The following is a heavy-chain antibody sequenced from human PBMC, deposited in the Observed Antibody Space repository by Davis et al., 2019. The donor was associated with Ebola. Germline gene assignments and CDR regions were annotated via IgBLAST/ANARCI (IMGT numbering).Heavy chain of an antibody. CDR1: GDTFRNYA. Sequence: AASVKVSCKASGDTFRNYAMSWVRQAPGQGLEWMGEIIPIFGSANYAQKFQGRVTITADESTSTAYMELSSLRSEDTALYYCTTPGGQDSGYDVFDIWGQGTMVTVSS. J-gene: IGHJ3*02. CDR3: TTPGGQDSGYDVFDI. D-gene: IGHD5-12*01. V-gene: IGHV1-69*13. CDR2: IIPIFGSA.